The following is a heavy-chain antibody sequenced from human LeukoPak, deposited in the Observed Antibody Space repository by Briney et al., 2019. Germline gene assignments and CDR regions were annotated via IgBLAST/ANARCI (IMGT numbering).Heavy chain of an antibody. D-gene: IGHD6-6*01. CDR3: ARYGSSSLDS. CDR2: IYYSGST. Sequence: SETLSLTCTVSGGSISSYYWSWIRQPPGMGLEWIGYIYYSGSTNYNPSLKSRVTISLDTSKNQFSLKMTSVTAADTAVYYCARYGSSSLDSWGQGTLVTVSS. CDR1: GGSISSYY. J-gene: IGHJ4*02. V-gene: IGHV4-59*12.